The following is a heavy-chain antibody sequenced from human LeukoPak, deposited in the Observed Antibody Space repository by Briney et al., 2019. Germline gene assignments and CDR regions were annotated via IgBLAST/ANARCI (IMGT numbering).Heavy chain of an antibody. CDR2: INSDGRST. V-gene: IGHV3-74*01. Sequence: GGSLRLSCAASGFSFSSDLMHWVGQPPGKGLVWVSYINSDGRSTRYADSVKGRFTISRDNAKNTLYLQMNSLRAEDTAVYYCAKDRSGSLDYWGPGTLVTVSS. CDR3: AKDRSGSLDY. CDR1: GFSFSSDL. D-gene: IGHD1-26*01. J-gene: IGHJ4*02.